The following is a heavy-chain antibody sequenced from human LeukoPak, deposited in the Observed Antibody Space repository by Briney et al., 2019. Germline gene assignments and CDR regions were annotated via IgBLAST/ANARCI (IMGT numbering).Heavy chain of an antibody. Sequence: LETLSLTCTVSGGSISSYYWSWTRQPPGKGLEWIGYIYYSGSTNYNPSLKSRVTISVDTSKNQFSLKLSSVTAADTAVYYCARVVIYYDSSGYYYPFDYWGQGTLVTVSS. V-gene: IGHV4-59*08. D-gene: IGHD3-22*01. CDR1: GGSISSYY. CDR2: IYYSGST. CDR3: ARVVIYYDSSGYYYPFDY. J-gene: IGHJ4*02.